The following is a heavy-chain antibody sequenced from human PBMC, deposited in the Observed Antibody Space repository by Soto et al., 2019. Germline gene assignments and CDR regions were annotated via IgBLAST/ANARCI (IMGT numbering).Heavy chain of an antibody. D-gene: IGHD5-12*01. CDR2: IYWNDDK. Sequence: GPTLVNPTQTLTLTCTFSGFSLSTSGVGVGWIRQPPGKALEWLALIYWNDDKRYSPSLKSRLTITKDTSKNQVVLTMTNMDPVDTATYYCAHSRRDGYNHYYYYGMDVWGQGTMVTVSS. J-gene: IGHJ6*02. CDR3: AHSRRDGYNHYYYYGMDV. CDR1: GFSLSTSGVG. V-gene: IGHV2-5*01.